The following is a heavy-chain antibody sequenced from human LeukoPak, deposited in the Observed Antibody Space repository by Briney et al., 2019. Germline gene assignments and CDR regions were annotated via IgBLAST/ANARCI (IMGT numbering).Heavy chain of an antibody. CDR1: GFTFSNYE. V-gene: IGHV3-48*03. CDR2: ISSTGNTI. D-gene: IGHD4-11*01. Sequence: GGSLRLSCAVSGFTFSNYEMNWVRQAPGKGLEWVSYISSTGNTIYYADSVKGRFTISRDNAKNSLYLQMNSLRAEDTAFYYCARVTVSSGVDYWGQGTLVTVPS. CDR3: ARVTVSSGVDY. J-gene: IGHJ4*02.